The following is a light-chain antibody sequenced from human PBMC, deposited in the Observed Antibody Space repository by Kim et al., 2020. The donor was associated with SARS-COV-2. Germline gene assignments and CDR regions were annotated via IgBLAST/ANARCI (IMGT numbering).Light chain of an antibody. V-gene: IGLV3-1*01. J-gene: IGLJ7*01. CDR1: KLGDKY. CDR2: QDT. CDR3: QAWDSSNYV. Sequence: SYELTQPPSVSVSPGQTASITCFGDKLGDKYACWYQQKPGQSPVLVIYQDTKRPSRIPERFSGSNSGNTATLTISGTQAMDEADYYCQAWDSSNYVFGAGTQLTVL.